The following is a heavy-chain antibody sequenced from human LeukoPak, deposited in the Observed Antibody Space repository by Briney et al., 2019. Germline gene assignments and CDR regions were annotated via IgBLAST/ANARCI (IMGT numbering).Heavy chain of an antibody. CDR3: AKGWAYSPRDFFDY. D-gene: IGHD4-11*01. CDR2: ISYDGSNK. V-gene: IGHV3-30*04. CDR1: GFTFSSYA. J-gene: IGHJ4*02. Sequence: GGSLRLSCAASGFTFSSYAMHWVRQAPGKGLEWVAVISYDGSNKYYADSVKGRFTISRDNSKNTLYLQMNSLRVEDTAVYYCAKGWAYSPRDFFDYWGQGTLVTVSS.